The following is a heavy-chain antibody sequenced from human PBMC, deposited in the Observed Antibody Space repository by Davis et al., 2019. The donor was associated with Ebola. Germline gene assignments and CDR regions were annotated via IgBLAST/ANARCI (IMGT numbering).Heavy chain of an antibody. CDR2: ISSSSSTI. J-gene: IGHJ5*02. CDR3: ASRRPTSGWLLGP. V-gene: IGHV3-48*02. CDR1: GFTFRTYS. D-gene: IGHD6-19*01. Sequence: PGFTFRTYSINWVRLAPGPGLERVSYISSSSSTIYYADSVKVRFTLSRDNAKNSLYLQMNSLRDEDTAVYYCASRRPTSGWLLGPWGQGTLVTVSS.